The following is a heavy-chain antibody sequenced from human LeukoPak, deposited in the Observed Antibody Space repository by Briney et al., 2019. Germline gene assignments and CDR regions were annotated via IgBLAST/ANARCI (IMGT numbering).Heavy chain of an antibody. D-gene: IGHD6-13*01. CDR3: AKDKGSSWYPYDAFDI. J-gene: IGHJ3*02. CDR1: GFTFDDYA. CDR2: ISWNSGNI. Sequence: GGSLRLSCAASGFTFDDYAMHWVRQAPGKGLEWVSGISWNSGNIGYADSVKGRFTISRDNAKNSLYLQMNSLRAEDMALYYCAKDKGSSWYPYDAFDIWGQGTMVTVSS. V-gene: IGHV3-9*03.